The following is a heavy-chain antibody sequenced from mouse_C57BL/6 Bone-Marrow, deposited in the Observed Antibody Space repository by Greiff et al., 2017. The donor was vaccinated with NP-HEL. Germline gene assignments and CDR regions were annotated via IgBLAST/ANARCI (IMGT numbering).Heavy chain of an antibody. V-gene: IGHV1-39*01. Sequence: EVQLQQSGPELVKPGASVKISCKASGYSFTDYNMNWVKQSNGKSLEWIGVINPNYGTPSYNQKFKGTATLTVDQSSSTAYMQLNSLTSEDSAVYYCARGTTGVPTGFAYWGQGTLVTVSA. CDR3: ARGTTGVPTGFAY. J-gene: IGHJ3*01. CDR1: GYSFTDYN. CDR2: INPNYGTP. D-gene: IGHD1-1*01.